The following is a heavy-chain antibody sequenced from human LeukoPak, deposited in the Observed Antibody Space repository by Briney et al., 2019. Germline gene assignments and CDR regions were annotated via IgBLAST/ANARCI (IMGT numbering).Heavy chain of an antibody. CDR1: GYTFTGYY. J-gene: IGHJ4*02. Sequence: ASVKVSCKASGYTFTGYYMHWVRQAPGQGLEWMGWISAYNGNTNYAQKLQGRVTMTTDTSTSTAYMELRSLRSDDTAVYYCARDRPSIAALGIDYWGQGTLVTVSS. D-gene: IGHD6-6*01. V-gene: IGHV1-18*04. CDR2: ISAYNGNT. CDR3: ARDRPSIAALGIDY.